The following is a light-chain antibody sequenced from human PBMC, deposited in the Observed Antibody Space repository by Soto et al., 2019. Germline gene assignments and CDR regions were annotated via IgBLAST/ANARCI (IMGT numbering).Light chain of an antibody. Sequence: NFMLTQPHSVSESPGETVTISCTRSSGSIASNYVQRYQQRPGSAPTTVIYEDNQRPSGGPDRFSGSIDSSSNSASLTISGLKTEDEADYYCQSYDSSNQGVFGGGTKLTVL. V-gene: IGLV6-57*04. CDR2: EDN. J-gene: IGLJ2*01. CDR3: QSYDSSNQGV. CDR1: SGSIASNY.